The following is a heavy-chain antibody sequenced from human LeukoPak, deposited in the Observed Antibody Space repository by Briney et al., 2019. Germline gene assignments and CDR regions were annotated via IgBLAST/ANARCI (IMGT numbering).Heavy chain of an antibody. D-gene: IGHD6-6*01. Sequence: SETLSLTCAVYGGSFSGYYWSWIRQPPGKGLEWIGEINHSGSTNYNPSLKSRVTISVDTSKNQFSLKLSSVTATDTAVYYCAREYSSSWGYYYYYMDVWGKGTTVTVSS. CDR1: GGSFSGYY. CDR2: INHSGST. CDR3: AREYSSSWGYYYYYMDV. J-gene: IGHJ6*03. V-gene: IGHV4-34*01.